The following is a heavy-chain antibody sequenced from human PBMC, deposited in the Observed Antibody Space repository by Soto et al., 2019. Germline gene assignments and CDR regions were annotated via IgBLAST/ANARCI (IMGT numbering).Heavy chain of an antibody. J-gene: IGHJ6*03. Sequence: GGSLRLSCAASGFTFDDYAMHWVRQAPGKGLEWVSGISWNSGSIGYADSVKGRFTISRDNAKNSLYLQMNSLRAEDTALYYCAKVGLSGYYYYYMDVWGKGTTVTVSS. CDR3: AKVGLSGYYYYYMDV. V-gene: IGHV3-9*01. D-gene: IGHD5-12*01. CDR1: GFTFDDYA. CDR2: ISWNSGSI.